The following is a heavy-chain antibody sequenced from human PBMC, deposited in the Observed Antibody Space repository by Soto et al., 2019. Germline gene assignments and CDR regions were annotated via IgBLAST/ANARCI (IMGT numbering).Heavy chain of an antibody. Sequence: WGSLRLFCAASGFTFSSYAMSWVRQAPGKGLEWVSAISGSGGSTYYADSVKGRFTISRDNSKNTLYLQMNSLRAEDTAVYYCAKDPRVGFSDYWGQGTLVTVSS. CDR1: GFTFSSYA. D-gene: IGHD1-26*01. V-gene: IGHV3-23*01. J-gene: IGHJ4*02. CDR3: AKDPRVGFSDY. CDR2: ISGSGGST.